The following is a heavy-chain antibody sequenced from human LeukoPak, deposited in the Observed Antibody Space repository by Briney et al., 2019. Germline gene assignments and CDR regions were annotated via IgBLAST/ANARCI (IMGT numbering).Heavy chain of an antibody. V-gene: IGHV1-46*01. J-gene: IGHJ4*02. CDR2: INPRGGNI. D-gene: IGHD3-22*01. CDR3: ARDRTHYYESSGYYSRWEY. Sequence: ASVKVSCKASGYTFSSYFMYWVRQAPGQGLEWMGLINPRGGNIRYAQKFQGRGTMTRDTSTSTVYMELSSLRSEDTAMYYWARDRTHYYESSGYYSRWEYWGQGTLVTVSS. CDR1: GYTFSSYF.